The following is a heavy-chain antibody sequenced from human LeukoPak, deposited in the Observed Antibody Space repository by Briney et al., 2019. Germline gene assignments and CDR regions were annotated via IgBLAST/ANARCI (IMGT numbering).Heavy chain of an antibody. J-gene: IGHJ4*02. CDR3: ARAFCSSTRGYYYFDY. CDR2: ISAYNGNT. CDR1: GCTFTSYG. Sequence: ASVKVSCKASGCTFTSYGISWVRQAPGQGLEWMGWISAYNGNTNYAQKLQGRVTMTTDTSTSTAYMELRSLGSDDTAVYYCARAFCSSTRGYYYFDYWGQGTLVTVSS. D-gene: IGHD2-2*01. V-gene: IGHV1-18*01.